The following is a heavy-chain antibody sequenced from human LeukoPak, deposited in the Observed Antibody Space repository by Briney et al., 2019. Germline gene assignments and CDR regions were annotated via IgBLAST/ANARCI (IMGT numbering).Heavy chain of an antibody. D-gene: IGHD3-10*01. CDR3: ARTLITMVRGSISRGGFDP. V-gene: IGHV1-2*02. Sequence: ASVNVSCKASGYTFTGYYMHWVRQAPGQGLEWMGWINPTSGGTNYAQKFQDRVTMTRDTSISTAYMELSRLRSDDTAVYYCARTLITMVRGSISRGGFDPWGQGTLVTVSS. J-gene: IGHJ5*02. CDR2: INPTSGGT. CDR1: GYTFTGYY.